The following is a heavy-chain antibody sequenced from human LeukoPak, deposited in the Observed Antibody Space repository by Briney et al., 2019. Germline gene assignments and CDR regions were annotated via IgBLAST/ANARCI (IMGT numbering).Heavy chain of an antibody. J-gene: IGHJ4*02. CDR3: ARERTTGRAFDY. V-gene: IGHV4-59*01. CDR2: IYYSGST. Sequence: SETLSLTCSVSGGSISSYYWSWIRQPPGKGLEWIGYIYYSGSTNYNPSLKSRVTISVDTSKNQFSLKLSSVTAADTAVYFCARERTTGRAFDYWGQGTLVTVSS. D-gene: IGHD4-11*01. CDR1: GGSISSYY.